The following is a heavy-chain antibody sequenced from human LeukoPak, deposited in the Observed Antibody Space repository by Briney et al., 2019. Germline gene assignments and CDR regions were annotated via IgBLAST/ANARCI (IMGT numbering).Heavy chain of an antibody. CDR1: GFTFSDFA. CDR3: ARAKPKNMVRGLIMRRESRYYFDY. J-gene: IGHJ4*02. Sequence: GRSLRLSCAASGFTFSDFALHWVRQAPGKGLEWVAVIYSGGSTYYSDSVKGRFTISRDNSKSTLYIQMNSLRAEDTAVYYCARAKPKNMVRGLIMRRESRYYFDYWGQGTLVTVSS. CDR2: IYSGGST. V-gene: IGHV3-53*01. D-gene: IGHD3-10*01.